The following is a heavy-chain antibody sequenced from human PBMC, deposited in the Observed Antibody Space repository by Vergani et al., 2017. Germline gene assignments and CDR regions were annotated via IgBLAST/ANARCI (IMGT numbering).Heavy chain of an antibody. V-gene: IGHV4-61*02. CDR1: GASMSSVGYY. D-gene: IGHD1-26*01. Sequence: QVQLQESGPGLVKPSQTLALTCTVSGASMSSVGYYWTCIRQPAGKRLEWIGDVLGSGTANYHPSFQGRVSLSVATSKNQFSLALSYVNATDTAVYYCAXVCRAAGSSGSDSGGQGNRVTVSS. J-gene: IGHJ4*02. CDR2: VLGSGTA. CDR3: AXVCRAAGSSGSDS.